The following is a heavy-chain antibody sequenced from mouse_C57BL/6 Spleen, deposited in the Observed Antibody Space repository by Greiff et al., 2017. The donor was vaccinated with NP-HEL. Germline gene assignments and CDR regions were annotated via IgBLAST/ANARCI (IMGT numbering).Heavy chain of an antibody. CDR3: AGGSGTVVHHFDY. D-gene: IGHD1-1*01. CDR1: GYAFSSYW. CDR2: IYPGDGDT. Sequence: LVESGAELVKPGASVKISCKASGYAFSSYWMNWVKQRPGKGLEWIGQIYPGDGDTNYNGKFKGKATLTADKSSSTAYLQLSSLTSADSAVYVGAGGSGTVVHHFDYWGQGTTRTVSS. V-gene: IGHV1-80*01. J-gene: IGHJ2*01.